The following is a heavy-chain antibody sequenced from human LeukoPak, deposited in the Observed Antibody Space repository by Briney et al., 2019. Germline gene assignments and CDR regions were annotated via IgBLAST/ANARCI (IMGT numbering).Heavy chain of an antibody. CDR1: GFTFSSPG. CDR3: AKDPRDDSSGYYYFGYFDY. V-gene: IGHV3-23*01. Sequence: GGSLRPSCAAFGFTFSSPGMSWVRQAPGKGLEWVSTISGSGGSTYYADSVKGRFTISRDNSKNTLYLQMNSLRAEDTAVYYCAKDPRDDSSGYYYFGYFDYWGQALLVTVSS. CDR2: ISGSGGST. J-gene: IGHJ4*02. D-gene: IGHD3-22*01.